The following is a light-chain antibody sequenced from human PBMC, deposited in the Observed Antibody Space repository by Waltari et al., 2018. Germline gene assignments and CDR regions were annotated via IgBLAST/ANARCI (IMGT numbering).Light chain of an antibody. Sequence: EIVLTQSPGTLSLSPGERATLSCRASQSVSSGYLAWYQQEPGQAPRLLIHGASNRAAGLPDRFSGGGSGTDFTLTISRLEPEDFAVYYCQHYRSSPPPFGQGTNVEIK. V-gene: IGKV3-20*01. CDR3: QHYRSSPPP. J-gene: IGKJ1*01. CDR1: QSVSSGY. CDR2: GAS.